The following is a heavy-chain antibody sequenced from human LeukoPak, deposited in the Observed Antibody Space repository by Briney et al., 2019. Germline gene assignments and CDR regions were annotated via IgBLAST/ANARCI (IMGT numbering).Heavy chain of an antibody. CDR1: GYPFTNYY. V-gene: IGHV1-46*01. D-gene: IGHD2-15*01. CDR3: ARTHCSGGSCHRGFDY. Sequence: GASVKVSCKASGYPFTNYYMHWVRQAPGQGLDWMGIINPLGGSTTYAQKFQGRVTMTRDTSSGTVYMELSSLRSEDTALYYCARTHCSGGSCHRGFDYWGQGTLVTVSS. J-gene: IGHJ4*02. CDR2: INPLGGST.